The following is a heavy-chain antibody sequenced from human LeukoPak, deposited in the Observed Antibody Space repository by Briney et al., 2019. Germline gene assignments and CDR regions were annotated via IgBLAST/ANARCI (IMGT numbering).Heavy chain of an antibody. Sequence: ASVKVSCTASGYTFTSYGISWVRQAPGQGLEWMGWISAYNDNTNYAQKLQGRVTMTTDTSTSTAYMELRSLRSDDTAVYYCARDLPPSYLSSWYLYYYGMDVWGQGTTVTVSS. V-gene: IGHV1-18*01. CDR2: ISAYNDNT. CDR1: GYTFTSYG. CDR3: ARDLPPSYLSSWYLYYYGMDV. J-gene: IGHJ6*02. D-gene: IGHD6-13*01.